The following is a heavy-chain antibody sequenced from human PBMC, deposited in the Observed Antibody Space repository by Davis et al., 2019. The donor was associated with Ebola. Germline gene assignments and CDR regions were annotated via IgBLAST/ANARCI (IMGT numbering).Heavy chain of an antibody. CDR2: ISGAAIST. V-gene: IGHV3-23*01. J-gene: IGHJ4*02. CDR1: GFTFSSYW. Sequence: GESLKISCAASGFTFSSYWMSWVRQPPGKGLEWVSGISGAAISTFYADSVKGRFTISRDNSKNTLYLQMNNLRAEDTAVYYCAKNLWRRIGAAAGTSDYWGQGALVTVSS. D-gene: IGHD6-13*01. CDR3: AKNLWRRIGAAAGTSDY.